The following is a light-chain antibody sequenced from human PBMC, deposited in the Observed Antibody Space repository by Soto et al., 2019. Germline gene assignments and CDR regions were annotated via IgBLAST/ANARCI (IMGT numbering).Light chain of an antibody. CDR2: KAS. CDR1: QSITDW. Sequence: DIQMTQSPSTLSASVGDRVTITCRASQSITDWLAWHQQKPGKAPKFLIYKASNLESGVPSRFSGSGSGTEFTLIISSVQPDDFASYYCQYWDNYSWTFGQGTKVEIK. J-gene: IGKJ1*01. CDR3: QYWDNYSWT. V-gene: IGKV1-5*03.